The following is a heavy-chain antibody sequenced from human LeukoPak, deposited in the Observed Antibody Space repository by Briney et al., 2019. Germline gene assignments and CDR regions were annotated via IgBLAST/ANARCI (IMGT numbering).Heavy chain of an antibody. J-gene: IGHJ4*02. Sequence: SETLSLTCAVYGGSFSGYYWSWIRQPPGKGLGWIGEINHSGSTNYNPSLKSRVTISVDTSKNQFSLKLTSVTAADTAIYYCARDRPAGNTGHSHDYWGQGTLVTVSS. V-gene: IGHV4-34*01. D-gene: IGHD6-13*01. CDR2: INHSGST. CDR1: GGSFSGYY. CDR3: ARDRPAGNTGHSHDY.